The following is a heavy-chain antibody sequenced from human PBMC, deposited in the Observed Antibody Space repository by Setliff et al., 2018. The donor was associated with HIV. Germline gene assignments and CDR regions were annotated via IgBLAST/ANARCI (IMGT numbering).Heavy chain of an antibody. Sequence: SETLSLTCTVSGVSFSSSSYYRGWIRQPPGKGLEWIGSFYYSGSTYYNPSLKSRVTVSVDTSKNQFSLRLTSVTAADTAVYYCARHSRAGDIDYWGRGTLVTVSS. CDR3: ARHSRAGDIDY. J-gene: IGHJ4*02. CDR2: FYYSGST. CDR1: GVSFSSSSYY. D-gene: IGHD3-16*01. V-gene: IGHV4-39*01.